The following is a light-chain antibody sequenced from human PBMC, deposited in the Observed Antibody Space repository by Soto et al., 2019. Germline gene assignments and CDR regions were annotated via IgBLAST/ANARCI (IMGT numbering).Light chain of an antibody. CDR1: QTISYY. V-gene: IGKV1-39*01. Sequence: DIQMTQSPSSLSASVGDRVTITCRASQTISYYLNWYQQQPGRAPKLLIYAASGLQDGVPSRFSGSGAGTDFTITISSLQPEDFATYYCQQTARTPYTFAQGTKLEMK. J-gene: IGKJ2*01. CDR3: QQTARTPYT. CDR2: AAS.